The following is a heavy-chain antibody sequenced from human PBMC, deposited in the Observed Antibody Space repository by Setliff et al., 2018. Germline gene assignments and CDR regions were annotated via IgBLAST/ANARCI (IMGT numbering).Heavy chain of an antibody. CDR3: ARDSSGWSGFSRLVGVYYYYMDV. CDR1: GYTFTVYT. Sequence: ASVKVSCKASGYTFTVYTMNWVRQAPGQGLEWMGWINTNTGNPTYAQGFTGRFVFSLDTSVSTAYLQITSLKAEDTAVYYCARDSSGWSGFSRLVGVYYYYMDVWGKGTTVTVSS. CDR2: INTNTGNP. V-gene: IGHV7-4-1*02. D-gene: IGHD6-19*01. J-gene: IGHJ6*03.